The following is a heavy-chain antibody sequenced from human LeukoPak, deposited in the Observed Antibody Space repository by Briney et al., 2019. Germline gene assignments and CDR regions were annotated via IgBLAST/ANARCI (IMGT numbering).Heavy chain of an antibody. Sequence: ASVKVSCKASGYTFTGYYMHWVRQAPGQGLEWMGWINPNSGGTNYAQKFQGRVTMTRDTSISTAYMELSRLRSDDTVVYYCARVAATLANYYFDYWGQGTLVTVSS. CDR3: ARVAATLANYYFDY. CDR1: GYTFTGYY. J-gene: IGHJ4*02. D-gene: IGHD2-15*01. CDR2: INPNSGGT. V-gene: IGHV1-2*02.